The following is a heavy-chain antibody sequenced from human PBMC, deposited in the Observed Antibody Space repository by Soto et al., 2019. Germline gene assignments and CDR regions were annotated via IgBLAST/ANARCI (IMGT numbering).Heavy chain of an antibody. CDR3: ARDLGDNAFDI. V-gene: IGHV3-21*01. D-gene: IGHD3-10*01. CDR2: ISSSSSYI. Sequence: EVQLVESGGGLVKPGGSLRLSCAASGFTFSSYSMNWVRQAPGKGLEWVSSISSSSSYIYYADSVKGRFTISRDNAKNSLYLEMNSLGAEDTAVYYCARDLGDNAFDIWGQGTMVTVSS. J-gene: IGHJ3*02. CDR1: GFTFSSYS.